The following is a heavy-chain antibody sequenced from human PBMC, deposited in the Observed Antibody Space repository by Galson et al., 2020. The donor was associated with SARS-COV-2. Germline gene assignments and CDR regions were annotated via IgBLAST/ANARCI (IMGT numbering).Heavy chain of an antibody. D-gene: IGHD2-21*02. Sequence: ASVKVSCKASGYTFNGYYMHWVRQAPGQGLEWMGWINPNSGGTHYAQKFQGWVTMTRDTSISTAYMELSRLKSDDTAVYYCARETVMTKFNFFDSWGHGTLVTVSS. CDR2: INPNSGGT. V-gene: IGHV1-2*04. CDR1: GYTFNGYY. CDR3: ARETVMTKFNFFDS. J-gene: IGHJ4*01.